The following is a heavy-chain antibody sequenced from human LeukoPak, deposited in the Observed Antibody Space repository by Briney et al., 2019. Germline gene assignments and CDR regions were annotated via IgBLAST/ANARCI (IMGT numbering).Heavy chain of an antibody. D-gene: IGHD1-26*01. CDR3: AKDRLGAMMYFDF. CDR2: ISWDGGST. V-gene: IGHV3-43*01. J-gene: IGHJ4*02. CDR1: GFTFDDYT. Sequence: GGSLRLSCAASGFTFDDYTMHWVRQAPGKGLEWVSLISWDGGSTYYADSVKGRVTISRDNSKNTLYLQVNSLRVEDTAVYYCAKDRLGAMMYFDFWGQGTLVTVSS.